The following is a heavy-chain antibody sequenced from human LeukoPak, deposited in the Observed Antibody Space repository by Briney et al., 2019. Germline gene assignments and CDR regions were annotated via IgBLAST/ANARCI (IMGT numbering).Heavy chain of an antibody. CDR3: ARDTTPHYDFWSGYSSGWFDP. CDR1: GFTFSSYS. Sequence: GGSLRLSCAASGFTFSSYSMNWVRQAPGKGLEWVSSISSSSSYIYYADSVKGRFTISRDNAKNSLYLQMNSLRAEDTAVYYCARDTTPHYDFWSGYSSGWFDPWGQGTLVTVSS. V-gene: IGHV3-21*01. J-gene: IGHJ5*02. CDR2: ISSSSSYI. D-gene: IGHD3-3*01.